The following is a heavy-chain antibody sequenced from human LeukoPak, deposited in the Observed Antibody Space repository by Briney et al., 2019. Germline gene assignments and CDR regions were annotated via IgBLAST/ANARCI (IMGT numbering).Heavy chain of an antibody. V-gene: IGHV1-18*01. CDR2: ISPYNGYT. CDR1: GYTFINSA. J-gene: IGHJ4*02. D-gene: IGHD1-26*01. CDR3: ARVGASYDGLIDY. Sequence: ASVKVSCKTSGYTFINSAIGWVRQAPGQGLEWMGWISPYNGYTKYAESLQGRVTMTTDTSTSTAYMELRSLRSDDTAMYYCARVGASYDGLIDYWGQGTRVTVSS.